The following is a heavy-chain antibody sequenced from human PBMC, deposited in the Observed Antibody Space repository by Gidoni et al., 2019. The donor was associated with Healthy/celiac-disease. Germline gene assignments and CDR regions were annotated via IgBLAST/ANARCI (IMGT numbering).Heavy chain of an antibody. CDR1: GFTFSDYY. CDR3: ALTYYYDSSGPWGAFDI. CDR2: ISSSGSTI. V-gene: IGHV3-11*01. D-gene: IGHD3-22*01. J-gene: IGHJ3*02. Sequence: QVQLVESGGGLVKPGGSLRLSCAASGFTFSDYYMSWIRQVPGKGLEWVSYISSSGSTIYYADSVKDRFTISRDNAKNSLYLQMNSLRAEDTTVYYCALTYYYDSSGPWGAFDIWGQGTMVTVSS.